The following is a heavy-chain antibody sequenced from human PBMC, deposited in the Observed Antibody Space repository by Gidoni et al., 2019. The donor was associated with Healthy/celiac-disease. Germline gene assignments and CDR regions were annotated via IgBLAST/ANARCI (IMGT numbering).Heavy chain of an antibody. CDR3: ARDLGYYDSSGIDY. CDR1: GFPFSSYG. Sequence: QVQLVESGGGVVQPGRSLRLSCAASGFPFSSYGMHWVRQAPGKGLGWVAVISYDGSNKYYADSVKGRFTISRDNSKNTLYLQMNSLRAEDTAVYYCARDLGYYDSSGIDYWGQGTLVTVSS. J-gene: IGHJ4*02. V-gene: IGHV3-30*03. D-gene: IGHD3-22*01. CDR2: ISYDGSNK.